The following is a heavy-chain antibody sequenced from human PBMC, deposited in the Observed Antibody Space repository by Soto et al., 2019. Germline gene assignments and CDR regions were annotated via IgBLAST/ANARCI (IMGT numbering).Heavy chain of an antibody. Sequence: GESLKISCKGSGYSFTSYWISWVRQMPGKGLEWMGRIDPSDSYTNYSPSFQGHVTISADESISTAYLQWSSLKASDTAMYYCARHEAIYRAPIYYYYYYGMDVWGQGTTVTVSS. CDR1: GYSFTSYW. D-gene: IGHD3-3*01. J-gene: IGHJ6*02. V-gene: IGHV5-10-1*01. CDR3: ARHEAIYRAPIYYYYYYGMDV. CDR2: IDPSDSYT.